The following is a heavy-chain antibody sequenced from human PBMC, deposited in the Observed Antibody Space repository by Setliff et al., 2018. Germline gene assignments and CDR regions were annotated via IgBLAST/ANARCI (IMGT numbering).Heavy chain of an antibody. CDR3: ARERGDIVTTTSYYYYLDV. Sequence: SVKVSCKASGGTFSNYDISWVRQAPGQGLEWMGGIIPIFGTTNYAQRFQGRVTITTDESTSTAYMELSSLRSEDTAVYYCARERGDIVTTTSYYYYLDVCGKGTTVTVSS. V-gene: IGHV1-69*05. CDR2: IIPIFGTT. D-gene: IGHD5-12*01. J-gene: IGHJ6*03. CDR1: GGTFSNYD.